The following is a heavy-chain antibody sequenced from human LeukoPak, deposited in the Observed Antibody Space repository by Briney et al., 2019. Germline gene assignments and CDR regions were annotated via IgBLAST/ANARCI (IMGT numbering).Heavy chain of an antibody. CDR2: ISGSGGST. D-gene: IGHD4-17*01. CDR1: GFTFSSYA. CDR3: AKDLIDYGDLYFDY. V-gene: IGHV3-23*01. Sequence: GGSLRLSCAAFGFTFSSYAMSWVRQAPGKGLEWVSAISGSGGSTYYADSVKGRFTISRDNSKNTLYLQMNSLRAEDTAVHYCAKDLIDYGDLYFDYWGQGTLVTVSS. J-gene: IGHJ4*02.